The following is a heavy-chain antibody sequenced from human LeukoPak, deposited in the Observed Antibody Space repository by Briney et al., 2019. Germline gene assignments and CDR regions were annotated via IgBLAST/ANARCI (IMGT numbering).Heavy chain of an antibody. Sequence: GRSLRLSCAASGFTFSSYGMHWVRQAPGKGLEWVAVISYDGSNKYYADSVKGRFTISRDNSKNTLYLQMNSLRAEDTAVYYCAKGKTYYYDSSGLENAFDIRGQGTMVTVSS. J-gene: IGHJ3*02. CDR1: GFTFSSYG. CDR3: AKGKTYYYDSSGLENAFDI. V-gene: IGHV3-30*18. CDR2: ISYDGSNK. D-gene: IGHD3-22*01.